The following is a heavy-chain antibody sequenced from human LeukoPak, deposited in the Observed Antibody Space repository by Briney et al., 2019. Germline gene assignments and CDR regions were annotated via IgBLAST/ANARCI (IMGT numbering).Heavy chain of an antibody. V-gene: IGHV4-34*01. J-gene: IGHJ6*03. D-gene: IGHD3-3*01. CDR2: IYHSGST. Sequence: TSETLSLTCAVYGGSFSGYYWSWIRQPPGKGLEWIGEIYHSGSTNYNPSLKSRATISVDKSKNQFSLKLSSVTAADTAVYYCARVHGGRYYYYMDVWGKGTTVTVSS. CDR1: GGSFSGYY. CDR3: ARVHGGRYYYYMDV.